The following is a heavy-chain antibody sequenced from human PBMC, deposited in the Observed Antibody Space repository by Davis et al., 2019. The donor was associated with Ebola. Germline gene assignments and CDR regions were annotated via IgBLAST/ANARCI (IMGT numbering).Heavy chain of an antibody. V-gene: IGHV3-30-3*01. Sequence: GGSLRPSCSASGLTSSTYVMSWVRQAPGKGLEWVAVISYDGSDEYYADSVKGRFIISRDNSKNTLYLQMNILRAEDTAVYFCARTYYYDDSGYRNAFDIWGQGTMVTISS. CDR2: ISYDGSDE. J-gene: IGHJ3*02. D-gene: IGHD3-22*01. CDR3: ARTYYYDDSGYRNAFDI. CDR1: GLTSSTYV.